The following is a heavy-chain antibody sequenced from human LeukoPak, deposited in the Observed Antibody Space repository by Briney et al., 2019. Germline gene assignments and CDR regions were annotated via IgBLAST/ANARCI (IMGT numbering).Heavy chain of an antibody. V-gene: IGHV4-59*01. CDR1: GGSISGYY. Sequence: SETLSLTCTVSGGSISGYYWSWIRQPPGKGLEWIGYIYYSGSTNYNPSLKSRVTMSVDTSKNQFSLKLSSVTAADKAVYYCARFEIGVDYYDTTGGFDYWGQGTLVTVSS. CDR3: ARFEIGVDYYDTTGGFDY. CDR2: IYYSGST. D-gene: IGHD3-22*01. J-gene: IGHJ4*02.